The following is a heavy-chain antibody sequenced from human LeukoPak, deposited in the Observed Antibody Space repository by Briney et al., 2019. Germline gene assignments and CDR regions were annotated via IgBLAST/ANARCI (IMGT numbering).Heavy chain of an antibody. Sequence: SETLSLTCTVSGGSISSSSYYWGWIRQPPGKGLEWIGSIYYSGSTYYNPSLKSRVTISVDTSKNQFSLKLSSVTAADTAVYYCARVGNYVPDYWGQGTLVTVSS. J-gene: IGHJ4*02. CDR1: GGSISSSSYY. CDR2: IYYSGST. D-gene: IGHD1-7*01. V-gene: IGHV4-39*01. CDR3: ARVGNYVPDY.